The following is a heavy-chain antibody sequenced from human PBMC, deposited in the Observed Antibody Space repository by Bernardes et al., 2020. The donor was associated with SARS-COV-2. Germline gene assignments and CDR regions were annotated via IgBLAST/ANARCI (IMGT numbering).Heavy chain of an antibody. D-gene: IGHD3-10*01. J-gene: IGHJ4*02. Sequence: ASVKVSCKTSGYSFTSYGISWVRQAPGQGLEWMGWISAYNGNTNSAQKVQDRVTMTTDTSTSTAHMELRSLRSDDTAVYYCARDSAQERFGGEDLDHWGQGTLVTVSS. CDR1: GYSFTSYG. CDR2: ISAYNGNT. CDR3: ARDSAQERFGGEDLDH. V-gene: IGHV1-18*01.